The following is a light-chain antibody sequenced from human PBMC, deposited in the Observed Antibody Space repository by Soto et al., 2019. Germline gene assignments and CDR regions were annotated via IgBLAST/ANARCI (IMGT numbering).Light chain of an antibody. J-gene: IGLJ1*01. CDR1: SSDVGGYNY. CDR2: DVG. CDR3: CSYAGSYTRV. Sequence: QAVLAQPRSVSGSPGQSVTISCTGTSSDVGGYNYVSWYQQHPGKAPKLMIYDVGKRPSGVPDRFSGSKSDNTASLTISGLQAEDEADYYCCSYAGSYTRVFGPATKVTVL. V-gene: IGLV2-11*01.